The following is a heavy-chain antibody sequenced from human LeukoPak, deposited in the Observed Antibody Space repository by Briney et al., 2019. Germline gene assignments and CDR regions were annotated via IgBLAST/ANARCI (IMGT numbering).Heavy chain of an antibody. CDR1: GGSISSGSFY. D-gene: IGHD2-2*01. V-gene: IGHV4-61*02. J-gene: IGHJ3*02. CDR2: IYSSGST. Sequence: PSQTLSLTCTVSGGSISSGSFYWSWIRQAAGKGLEWIGRIYSSGSTYYHPSLKSRVTMSVNTSKNQFSLKLSSVTAADTAVYYSAREAAGYCSSTSCSYDAFAIWGQGTMVTVPS. CDR3: AREAAGYCSSTSCSYDAFAI.